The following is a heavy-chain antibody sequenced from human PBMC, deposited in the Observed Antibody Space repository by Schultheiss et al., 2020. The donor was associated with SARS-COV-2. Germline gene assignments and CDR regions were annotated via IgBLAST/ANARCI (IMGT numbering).Heavy chain of an antibody. J-gene: IGHJ6*02. D-gene: IGHD6-13*01. CDR3: ARSGLAAAGNNYYYGMDV. V-gene: IGHV1-2*04. Sequence: ASVKVSCKASGYTFTSNYMHWVRQAPGQGLEWMGWINPNSGGTNYAQKFQGWVTMTRDTSISTAYMELSRLRSDDTAVYYCARSGLAAAGNNYYYGMDVWGQGTTVTVSS. CDR1: GYTFTSNY. CDR2: INPNSGGT.